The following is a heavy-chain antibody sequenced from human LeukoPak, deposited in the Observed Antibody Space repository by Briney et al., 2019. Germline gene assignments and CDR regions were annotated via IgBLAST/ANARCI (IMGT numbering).Heavy chain of an antibody. CDR2: IYYSGDT. V-gene: IGHV4-59*01. J-gene: IGHJ4*02. Sequence: SETLSLTCTVSNGSISSYYWSWIRQPPGKGLEWIGYIYYSGDTSYNPSLKSRVTISVDTSKNQFSLRLSSVTAADTAVYYCTRSSGWYGTIDNWGQGTLVTVSS. CDR1: NGSISSYY. CDR3: TRSSGWYGTIDN. D-gene: IGHD6-19*01.